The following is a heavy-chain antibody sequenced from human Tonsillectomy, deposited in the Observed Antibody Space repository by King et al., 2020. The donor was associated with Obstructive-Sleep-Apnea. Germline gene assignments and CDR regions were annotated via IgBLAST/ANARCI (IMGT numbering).Heavy chain of an antibody. CDR2: VSSKANNYAT. CDR1: GFSFSGSA. CDR3: TRRGILGATTGYDY. V-gene: IGHV3-73*01. Sequence: QLVQSGGGLVQPGGSLKLSCAASGFSFSGSAMHWVRQASGKGLEWVGRVSSKANNYATAYAASVTGRFTISRDDSRHTAYLQMNSLKTEDTAVYFCTRRGILGATTGYDYWGQGTLVTVSS. D-gene: IGHD1-26*01. J-gene: IGHJ4*02.